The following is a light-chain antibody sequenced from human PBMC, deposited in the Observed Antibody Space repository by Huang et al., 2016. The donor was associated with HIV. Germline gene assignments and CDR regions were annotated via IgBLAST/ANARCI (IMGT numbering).Light chain of an antibody. CDR1: QSISSW. J-gene: IGKJ2*01. Sequence: DIQMTQSPSTLSASVGDRVTITCRASQSISSWLAWYQQKPGKAPKLLIYDASTLESGVPSRFSGSGSETEFTLTINSLQPDNVATYYCQQYDTYPFTFGQGTKLEIK. CDR3: QQYDTYPFT. V-gene: IGKV1-5*01. CDR2: DAS.